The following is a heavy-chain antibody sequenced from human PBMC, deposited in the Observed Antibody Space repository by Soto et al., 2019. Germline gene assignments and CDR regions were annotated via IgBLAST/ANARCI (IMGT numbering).Heavy chain of an antibody. CDR2: IYYSGST. CDR3: AREVLAAAGPKYYYYGMDV. J-gene: IGHJ6*02. CDR1: GGSISSGGYY. Sequence: SETLSLTCTVSGGSISSGGYYWSWIRQHPGKGLEWIGYIYYSGSTYYNPSLKSRVTISVDTSKNQFSLKLSSVTAADTAVYYCAREVLAAAGPKYYYYGMDVWGQGXTVTVSS. D-gene: IGHD6-13*01. V-gene: IGHV4-31*03.